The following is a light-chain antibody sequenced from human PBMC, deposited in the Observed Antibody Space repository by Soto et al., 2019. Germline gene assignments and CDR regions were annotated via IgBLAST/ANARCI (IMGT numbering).Light chain of an antibody. V-gene: IGLV1-44*01. CDR1: SSNIGGNT. CDR3: AAWDDGLNGVL. Sequence: QSVLTQPPSASGTPGQRVTISCSGSSSNIGGNTVNWYQQLPGTAPKLLIYSDSQRPSGVPGRCSGSKSGTSASLALSGLQPDDEADYDCAAWDDGLNGVLFGGGTKLTVL. CDR2: SDS. J-gene: IGLJ2*01.